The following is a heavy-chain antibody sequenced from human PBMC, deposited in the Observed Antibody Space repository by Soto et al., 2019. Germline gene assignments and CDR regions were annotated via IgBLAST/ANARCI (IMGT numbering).Heavy chain of an antibody. CDR1: RDSVSSRSSY. D-gene: IGHD3-16*01. J-gene: IGHJ5*02. CDR2: IYSTGRT. CDR3: VRLRCPAQGGSHIDP. V-gene: IGHV4-39*02. Sequence: SETLSLTCSVSRDSVSSRSSYWGWVRQSPATGLEWIGNIYSTGRTYYNPSLSSRLAISVDTSKNNFSLRVTSVTAADTAVSYCVRLRCPAQGGSHIDPWGQGTLVTVSS.